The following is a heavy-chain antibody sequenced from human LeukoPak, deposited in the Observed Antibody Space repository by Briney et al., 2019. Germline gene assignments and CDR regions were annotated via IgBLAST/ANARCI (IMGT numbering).Heavy chain of an antibody. CDR1: GFTFSGCH. D-gene: IGHD3-3*01. CDR2: IRYDGSNK. J-gene: IGHJ2*01. CDR3: AKVGRYYDFWSGYHDNWYFDL. V-gene: IGHV3-30*02. Sequence: PGRSLKLSCAASGFTFSGCHIHWVRQAPGKGLEWVTFIRYDGSNKNYADSVKGRFTISRDNSKNTLYLQMNSLRPEDTAMYYCAKVGRYYDFWSGYHDNWYFDLWGRGALVTVSS.